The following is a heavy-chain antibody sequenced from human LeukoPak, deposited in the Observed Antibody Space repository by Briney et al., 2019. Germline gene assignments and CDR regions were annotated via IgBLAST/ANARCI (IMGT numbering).Heavy chain of an antibody. CDR3: ARDWTSGFHSLDY. CDR1: GGSITSYY. J-gene: IGHJ4*02. V-gene: IGHV4-59*01. D-gene: IGHD3-22*01. CDR2: IYYRGST. Sequence: SETLSLTRTVSGGSITSYYWSWIRQPPGKGLEWIGYIYYRGSTNHNPSLTSRVTISVDTSKNQFSLKLSSVTAADTAVYYCARDWTSGFHSLDYWGQGTLVTVPS.